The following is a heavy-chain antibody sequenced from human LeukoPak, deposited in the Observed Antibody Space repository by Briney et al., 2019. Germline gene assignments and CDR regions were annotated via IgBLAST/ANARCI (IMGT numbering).Heavy chain of an antibody. J-gene: IGHJ6*03. CDR1: GGSFSGCY. CDR2: INHSGST. CDR3: ARIVLRFLEWLPPYYYYYYMDV. V-gene: IGHV4-34*01. D-gene: IGHD3-3*01. Sequence: SETLSLTCAVYGGSFSGCYWSWIRQPPGKGLEWIGEINHSGSTSYNPSLKSRVTISVDTSKNQFSLKLSSVTAADTAVYYCARIVLRFLEWLPPYYYYYYMDVWGKGTTVTVSS.